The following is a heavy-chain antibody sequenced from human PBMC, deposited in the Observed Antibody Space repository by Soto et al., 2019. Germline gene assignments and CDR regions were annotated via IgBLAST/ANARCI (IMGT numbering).Heavy chain of an antibody. CDR1: GFTFSSYA. V-gene: IGHV3-30-3*01. Sequence: GGSLRLSCAASGFTFSSYAMHWVRQAPGKGLEWVAVISYDGSNKYYADSVKGRFTISRDNSKNTLYLQMNSLRAEDTAVYYCARDSYGFGPSDAFDIWGPGTLVTV. CDR2: ISYDGSNK. J-gene: IGHJ3*02. D-gene: IGHD3-16*01. CDR3: ARDSYGFGPSDAFDI.